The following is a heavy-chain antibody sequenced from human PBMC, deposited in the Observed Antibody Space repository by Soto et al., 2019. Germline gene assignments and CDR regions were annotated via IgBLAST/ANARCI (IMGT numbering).Heavy chain of an antibody. D-gene: IGHD2-2*02. CDR1: GFTFSSYA. CDR2: ISYDGSNK. Sequence: QVQLVESGGGVVQPGRSLRLSCAASGFTFSSYAMHWVRQAPGKGLEWVAVISYDGSNKYYADSVKGRFTISRDNSKNTLDLQMNSLGAEDTAVYYCARDRGYCSSTSCYRTDYYYGMDVWGQGTTVTVSS. J-gene: IGHJ6*02. V-gene: IGHV3-30-3*01. CDR3: ARDRGYCSSTSCYRTDYYYGMDV.